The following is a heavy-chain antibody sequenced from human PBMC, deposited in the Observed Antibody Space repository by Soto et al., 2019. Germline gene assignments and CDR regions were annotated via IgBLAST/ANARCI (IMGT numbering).Heavy chain of an antibody. CDR3: ARDSGGGGPFNWFDP. J-gene: IGHJ5*02. Sequence: PVGSLRLSCAASGFTFSSYSMNWVRQAPGKGLEWVSSISSSSSYIYYADSVKGRFTISRDNAKNSLYLQMNSLRAEDTAVYYCARDSGGGGPFNWFDPWGQGTLVTVSS. CDR2: ISSSSSYI. D-gene: IGHD3-10*01. CDR1: GFTFSSYS. V-gene: IGHV3-21*01.